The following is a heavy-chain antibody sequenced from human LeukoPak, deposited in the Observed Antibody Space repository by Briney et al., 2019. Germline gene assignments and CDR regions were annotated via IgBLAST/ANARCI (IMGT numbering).Heavy chain of an antibody. Sequence: GGSLRLSCAASGFTFSSYAMHWVRQAPGKGLEWDSAIGGSGGSTYYADSMKGRFTISRDNSRNTLYLQMNSLRAEDTAVYYCAKEYYYDSSGPSVGGDYWGQGTLVTVSS. CDR1: GFTFSSYA. CDR2: IGGSGGST. J-gene: IGHJ4*02. D-gene: IGHD3-22*01. V-gene: IGHV3-23*01. CDR3: AKEYYYDSSGPSVGGDY.